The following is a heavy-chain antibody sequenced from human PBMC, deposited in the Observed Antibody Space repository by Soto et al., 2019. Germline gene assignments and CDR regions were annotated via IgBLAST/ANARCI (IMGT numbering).Heavy chain of an antibody. CDR3: ARAAPRYGSGGSCYSGRDY. CDR2: INHSGST. Sequence: QVQLQQWGAGLLKPSETLSLTCAVYGGSFSGYYWSWIRQPPGKGLEWTGEINHSGSTNYNPSLKSRVTISVNTSKSQFSLKLSSVTAADTAVYYWARAAPRYGSGGSCYSGRDYWDQGTLVTVSS. D-gene: IGHD2-15*01. CDR1: GGSFSGYY. J-gene: IGHJ4*02. V-gene: IGHV4-34*01.